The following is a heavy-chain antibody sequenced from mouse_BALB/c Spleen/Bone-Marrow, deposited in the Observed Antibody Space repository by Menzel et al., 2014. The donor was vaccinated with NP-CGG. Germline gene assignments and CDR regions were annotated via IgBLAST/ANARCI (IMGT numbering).Heavy chain of an antibody. CDR3: ARRSAATYYFDY. V-gene: IGHV5-12-2*01. CDR2: ISNGGGST. D-gene: IGHD1-2*01. J-gene: IGHJ2*01. Sequence: EVQLQESGGGLVQPGGSLKLSCAASGFTFSSYTMSWVRQTPEKRLEWVAYISNGGGSTYYPDTVKGRFTISRDNAKNTLYPQMSSLKPEDTAMYYCARRSAATYYFDYWGQGTTLTVSS. CDR1: GFTFSSYT.